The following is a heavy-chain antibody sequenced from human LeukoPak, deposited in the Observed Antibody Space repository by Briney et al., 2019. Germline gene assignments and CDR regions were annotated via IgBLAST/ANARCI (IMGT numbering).Heavy chain of an antibody. CDR2: TYTSRST. J-gene: IGHJ5*02. Sequence: SETLSLTCTVSGGSISSGSYYWSWIRQPAGKGLEWVGRTYTSRSTIYNPSLESRVTISLDTSKNQFSLKLSSVTAADTAVYYCARDSSLSGWFDPWGQGTLVTVSS. CDR1: GGSISSGSYY. V-gene: IGHV4-61*02. CDR3: ARDSSLSGWFDP. D-gene: IGHD3-10*01.